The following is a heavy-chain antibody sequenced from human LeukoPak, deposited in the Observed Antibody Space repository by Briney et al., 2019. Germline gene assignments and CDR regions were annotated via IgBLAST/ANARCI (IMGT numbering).Heavy chain of an antibody. V-gene: IGHV3-48*03. CDR2: ISSSGSTI. Sequence: PGGSLRLSCAASGFTFSSYEMNWVRQAPGKGLEWVSYISSSGSTIYYADSVKGRFTISRDNAKNSLYLQMNSLRAEDTAVYYCARDLTVWTGLDYGMDVWGQGTTVTVSS. CDR3: ARDLTVWTGLDYGMDV. J-gene: IGHJ6*02. D-gene: IGHD3/OR15-3a*01. CDR1: GFTFSSYE.